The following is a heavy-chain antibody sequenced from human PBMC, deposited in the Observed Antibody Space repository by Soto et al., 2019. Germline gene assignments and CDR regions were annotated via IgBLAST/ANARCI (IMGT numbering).Heavy chain of an antibody. CDR2: ISYDGSNK. D-gene: IGHD3-9*01. J-gene: IGHJ4*02. Sequence: GGSLRLSCAASGFTFSSYGMHWVRQAPGKGLEWVAVISYDGSNKYYADSVKGRFTISRDNSKNTLYLQMNSLRAEDTAVYYCAKDALYYDILTVSGLDYWGQGTLVTVSS. CDR3: AKDALYYDILTVSGLDY. CDR1: GFTFSSYG. V-gene: IGHV3-30*18.